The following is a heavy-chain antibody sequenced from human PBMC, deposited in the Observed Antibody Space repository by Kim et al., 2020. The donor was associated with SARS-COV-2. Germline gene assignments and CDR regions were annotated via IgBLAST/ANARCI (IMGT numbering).Heavy chain of an antibody. CDR3: VRDPV. J-gene: IGHJ3*01. CDR2: NKNDGSNT. V-gene: IGHV3-74*01. Sequence: NKNDGSNTHYADSVKGRFTISRDNAKNTVHLQMSGLRAEDTALYYCVRDPVWGQGTMVTVSS.